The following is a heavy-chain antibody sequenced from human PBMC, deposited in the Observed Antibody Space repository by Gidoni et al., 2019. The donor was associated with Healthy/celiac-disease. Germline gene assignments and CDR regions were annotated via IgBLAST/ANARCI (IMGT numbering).Heavy chain of an antibody. J-gene: IGHJ4*02. CDR1: GFTFSSYA. Sequence: EVQLLESGGGLVQPGGSLSLSCAASGFTFSSYAMSWVRQAPGKGLEWVSAISGSGGSTYYADSVKGRFTISRDNSKNTLYLQMNSLRAEDTAVYYCANPIAVAGLDGDYWGQGTLVTVSS. CDR2: ISGSGGST. CDR3: ANPIAVAGLDGDY. D-gene: IGHD6-19*01. V-gene: IGHV3-23*01.